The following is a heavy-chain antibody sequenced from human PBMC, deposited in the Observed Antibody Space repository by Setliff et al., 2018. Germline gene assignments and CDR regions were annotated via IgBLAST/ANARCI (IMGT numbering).Heavy chain of an antibody. Sequence: SETLSLTCNVSGDSINRSGYYWGWIRQPPGKGLEWIGSMYYSGSSNYNASLKSRLIITRDTSKNQISLKLTSVTAADTAVYYCGRGFSRIEGWGNWFDPWGQGILVTVSS. J-gene: IGHJ5*02. CDR2: MYYSGSS. D-gene: IGHD2-15*01. CDR1: GDSINRSGYY. V-gene: IGHV4-39*01. CDR3: GRGFSRIEGWGNWFDP.